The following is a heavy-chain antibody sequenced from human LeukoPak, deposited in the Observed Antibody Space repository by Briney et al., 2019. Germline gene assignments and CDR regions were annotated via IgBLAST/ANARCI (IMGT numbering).Heavy chain of an antibody. J-gene: IGHJ4*02. CDR3: ARDKIVGATHFDY. CDR2: IKQDGSEK. CDR1: GFTSSSYW. V-gene: IGHV3-7*01. Sequence: QPGGSLRLSCAASGFTSSSYWMSWVRQAPGKGLEWVANIKQDGSEKYYVDSVKGRFTIPRDNAKNSLYLQMNSLRAEDTAVYYCARDKIVGATHFDYWGQGTLVTVSS. D-gene: IGHD1-26*01.